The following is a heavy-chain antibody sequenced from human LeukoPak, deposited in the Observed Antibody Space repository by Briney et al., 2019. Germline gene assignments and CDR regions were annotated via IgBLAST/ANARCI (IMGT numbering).Heavy chain of an antibody. CDR3: TKFGAYYFDNSASESFDY. V-gene: IGHV3-49*03. J-gene: IGHJ4*02. CDR1: GFRFGDYA. Sequence: GGSLRLSCSGSGFRFGDYAINWFRQTPGKGLESVGFIRSKPYGETADYAASVRGRFIISRDDSKSIAYLQMNSLRPEDTAVYYCTKFGAYYFDNSASESFDYWGQGTLVTVSS. CDR2: IRSKPYGETA. D-gene: IGHD3-22*01.